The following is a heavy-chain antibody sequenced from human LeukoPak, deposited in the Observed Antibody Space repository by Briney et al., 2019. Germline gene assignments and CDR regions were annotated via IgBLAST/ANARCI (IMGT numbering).Heavy chain of an antibody. Sequence: GASVKVSCKASGYTFTSYGISWVRQAPGQGLEWMGWISAYNGNINYAQKLQGRVTMTTDTSTSTAYMELRSLRSDDTAVYYCARDYCSSTSCYEGPTLDYWGQGTLVTVSS. CDR1: GYTFTSYG. CDR3: ARDYCSSTSCYEGPTLDY. V-gene: IGHV1-18*01. J-gene: IGHJ4*02. D-gene: IGHD2-2*01. CDR2: ISAYNGNI.